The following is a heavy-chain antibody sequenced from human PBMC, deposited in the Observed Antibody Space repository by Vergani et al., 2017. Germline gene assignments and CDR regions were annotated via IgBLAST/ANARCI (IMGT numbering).Heavy chain of an antibody. V-gene: IGHV3-13*04. D-gene: IGHD5-12*01. J-gene: IGHJ4*02. CDR3: ARGYSARYSGYDWDY. CDR1: GFTFSSYD. Sequence: EVQLVESGGGLVQPGGSLRLSCAASGFTFSSYDMHWVRQATGKGLEWVSAIGTAGDTYYPGSVKCRFTISRENAKNSLYLQMNSLRAGDTAVYYCARGYSARYSGYDWDYWGQGTLVTVSS. CDR2: IGTAGDT.